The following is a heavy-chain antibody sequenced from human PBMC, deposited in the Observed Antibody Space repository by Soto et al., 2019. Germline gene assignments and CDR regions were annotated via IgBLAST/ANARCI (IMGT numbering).Heavy chain of an antibody. Sequence: EVQLLESGGGLVQPGGSLRLSCAASGFTFSSYAMSWVRQAPGKGLEWVSAISGSGGSTYYADSVKGRFTISRDNSKNTLYLQMNSLRAEDTAVYYCAKDRFTMVRGPMGAHDAFDIWGQGTMVTVSS. J-gene: IGHJ3*02. CDR1: GFTFSSYA. CDR2: ISGSGGST. D-gene: IGHD3-10*01. V-gene: IGHV3-23*01. CDR3: AKDRFTMVRGPMGAHDAFDI.